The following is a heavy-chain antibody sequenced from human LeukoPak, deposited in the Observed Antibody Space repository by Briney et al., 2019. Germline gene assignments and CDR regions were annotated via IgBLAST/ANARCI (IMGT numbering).Heavy chain of an antibody. CDR1: GYTFTGYY. J-gene: IGHJ4*02. CDR3: ARDSRCSGGSCYSKPYYFDY. Sequence: GASVKVSCKASGYTFTGYYMHWVRQAPGQGLEWMGWISTYNGNTNYAQKLQGRVTMTTDTSTSTAYMELRSLRSDDTAVYYCARDSRCSGGSCYSKPYYFDYWGQGTLVTVSS. D-gene: IGHD2-15*01. V-gene: IGHV1-18*04. CDR2: ISTYNGNT.